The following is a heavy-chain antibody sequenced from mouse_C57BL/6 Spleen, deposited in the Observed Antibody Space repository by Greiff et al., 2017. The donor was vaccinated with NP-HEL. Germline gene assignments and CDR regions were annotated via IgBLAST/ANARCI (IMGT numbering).Heavy chain of an antibody. Sequence: VQLQQSGAELVRPGASVKLSCKASGYTFTDYYINWVKQRPGQGLEWIARIYPGSGNTYYNEKFKGKATLTAEKSSSTAYMQLSSLTSEDSAVYFCARGGLQGFAYWGQGTLVTVSA. CDR1: GYTFTDYY. D-gene: IGHD3-1*01. CDR2: IYPGSGNT. CDR3: ARGGLQGFAY. V-gene: IGHV1-76*01. J-gene: IGHJ3*01.